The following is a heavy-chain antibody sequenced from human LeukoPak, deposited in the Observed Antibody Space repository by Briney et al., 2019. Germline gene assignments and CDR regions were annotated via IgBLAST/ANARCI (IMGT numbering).Heavy chain of an antibody. V-gene: IGHV4-4*07. CDR2: IHTSGST. J-gene: IGHJ4*02. Sequence: PSETLSLTCTVSGGSISSYYWSWIRQPAGKGLEWIGRIHTSGSTNYNPSLKSRVTMSVDTSKNQFSLKLSSVTAADTAVYYCAREWYYDFWSGYHFDYWGQGTLVTVSS. D-gene: IGHD3-3*01. CDR3: AREWYYDFWSGYHFDY. CDR1: GGSISSYY.